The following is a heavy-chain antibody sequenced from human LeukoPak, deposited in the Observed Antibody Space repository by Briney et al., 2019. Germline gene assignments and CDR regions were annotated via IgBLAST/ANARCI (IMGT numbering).Heavy chain of an antibody. CDR1: GGSFSGYY. V-gene: IGHV4-34*01. CDR3: ARDPSWYVGKAFDY. J-gene: IGHJ4*02. Sequence: SETLSLTCAVYGGSFSGYYWSWIRQPPGKVLEGIGEINHSGSTNYNPSLKSRVTISVDTSKNQFSLKLSSVTAADTAVYYCARDPSWYVGKAFDYWGQGTLVTVSS. CDR2: INHSGST. D-gene: IGHD6-13*01.